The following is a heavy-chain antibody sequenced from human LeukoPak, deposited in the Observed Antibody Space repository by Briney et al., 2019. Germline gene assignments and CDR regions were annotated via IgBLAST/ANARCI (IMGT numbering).Heavy chain of an antibody. CDR2: VNRDGSET. Sequence: GGSLRLSCAASGFTFSNYAMNWVRQVPGRGPEWVANVNRDGSETYYLDSVKGRFTISKDNAKNSLYLQMNSLRAEDTALYHCARNNGMDVWGQGTTVIVSS. V-gene: IGHV3-7*03. J-gene: IGHJ6*02. CDR3: ARNNGMDV. CDR1: GFTFSNYA.